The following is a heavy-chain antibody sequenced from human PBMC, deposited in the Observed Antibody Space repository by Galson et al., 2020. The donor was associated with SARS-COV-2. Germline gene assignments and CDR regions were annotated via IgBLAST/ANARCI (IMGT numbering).Heavy chain of an antibody. V-gene: IGHV3-74*01. CDR2: INSDGSST. CDR3: ARVGTRSGWKYYFDY. D-gene: IGHD6-19*01. J-gene: IGHJ4*02. CDR1: GFTCSSCW. Sequence: TGGSLRLSCAASGFTCSSCWMHWVRPAPGKGLVWVSRINSDGSSTSYADSVKGRFTISRDNAKNTLYLQMNSLRAEDTAVYYCARVGTRSGWKYYFDYWGQGTLVTVSS.